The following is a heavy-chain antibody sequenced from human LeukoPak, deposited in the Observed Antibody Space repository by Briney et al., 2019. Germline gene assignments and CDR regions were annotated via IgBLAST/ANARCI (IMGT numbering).Heavy chain of an antibody. V-gene: IGHV3-15*01. CDR3: AKDLNYYDSSGYYYALDYYFDY. CDR1: GFTFSNAW. CDR2: IKSKTDGGTT. Sequence: GGSLRLSCAASGFTFSNAWMSWVRQAPGKGLEWVGRIKSKTDGGTTDYAAPVKGRFTISRDDSKNTLYLQMNSLKTEDTAVYYCAKDLNYYDSSGYYYALDYYFDYWGQGTLVTVSS. J-gene: IGHJ4*02. D-gene: IGHD3-22*01.